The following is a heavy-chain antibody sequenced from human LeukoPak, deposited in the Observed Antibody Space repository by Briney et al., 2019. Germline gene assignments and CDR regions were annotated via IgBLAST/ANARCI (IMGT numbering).Heavy chain of an antibody. D-gene: IGHD3-9*01. Sequence: PGGSLRLSCAASGFTFSSYEMNWVRQPPGKGLEWIGEINHSGSTNYNPSLKSRVTISVDTSKNQFSLKLSSVTAADTAVYYCARHRPTRLIDILTGYCDAFDIWGQGTMVTVSS. J-gene: IGHJ3*02. CDR1: GFTFSSYE. V-gene: IGHV4-34*01. CDR3: ARHRPTRLIDILTGYCDAFDI. CDR2: INHSGST.